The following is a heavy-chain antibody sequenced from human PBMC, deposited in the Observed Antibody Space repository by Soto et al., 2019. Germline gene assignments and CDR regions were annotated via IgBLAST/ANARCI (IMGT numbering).Heavy chain of an antibody. V-gene: IGHV4-30-2*01. J-gene: IGHJ4*02. CDR1: GGSISSGGYS. CDR3: ARAGGLGAVAVDY. Sequence: QLQLQESGSGLVKPSQTLSLTCAVSGGSISSGGYSWSWIRQPPGKGLEWIGYIYYSGSTYYNPSLQGRVTISVARSKNQSSLKLSSVTAADTAVYYCARAGGLGAVAVDYWGQGTLVTVSS. D-gene: IGHD6-19*01. CDR2: IYYSGST.